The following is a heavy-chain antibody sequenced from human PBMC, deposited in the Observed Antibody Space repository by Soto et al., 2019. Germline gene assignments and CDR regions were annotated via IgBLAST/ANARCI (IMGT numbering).Heavy chain of an antibody. Sequence: QVQLVESGGGVVQPGRSLRLSCAASGFTFSSYAMHWVRQAPGKGLEWVAVISYDGSNKYYADSVKGRFTISRDNSKNTLYLQMNSLRAEDTAVYYCARDRKWELPTDAIYYYYYGMDVWGQGTTVTVSS. D-gene: IGHD1-26*01. CDR3: ARDRKWELPTDAIYYYYYGMDV. V-gene: IGHV3-30-3*01. J-gene: IGHJ6*02. CDR2: ISYDGSNK. CDR1: GFTFSSYA.